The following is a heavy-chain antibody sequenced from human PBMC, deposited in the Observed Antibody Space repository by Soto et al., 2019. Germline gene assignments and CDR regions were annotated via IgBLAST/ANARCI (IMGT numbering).Heavy chain of an antibody. V-gene: IGHV1-8*01. J-gene: IGHJ3*02. CDR2: MNPNSGNT. D-gene: IGHD2-8*01. CDR1: GYTFTSYD. Sequence: ASVKVSCXASGYTFTSYDINWVRQATGQGLEWMGWMNPNSGNTGYAQKFQGRVTMTRNTSISTAYMELSSLRSEDTAVYYCARVDCTNGVCYKGAFDIWGQGTMVTVSS. CDR3: ARVDCTNGVCYKGAFDI.